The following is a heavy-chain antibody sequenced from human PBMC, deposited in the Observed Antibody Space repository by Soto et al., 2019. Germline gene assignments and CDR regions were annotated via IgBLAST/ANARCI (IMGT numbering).Heavy chain of an antibody. CDR1: GFTVSSNY. CDR2: IYSGGST. J-gene: IGHJ3*02. D-gene: IGHD6-19*01. Sequence: GGSLRLSCAASGFTVSSNYMSWVRQAPGKGLEWVSVIYSGGSTYYADSVKGRFTISRDNSKNTLYLQMNSLRAEDTAVYYCARVVAVAGNDAFAIWGQGTMVTVSS. V-gene: IGHV3-53*01. CDR3: ARVVAVAGNDAFAI.